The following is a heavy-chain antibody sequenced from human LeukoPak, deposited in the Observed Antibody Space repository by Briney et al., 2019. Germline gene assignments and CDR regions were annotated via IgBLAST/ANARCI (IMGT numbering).Heavy chain of an antibody. Sequence: GESLKISCKGSGYSFTSYWIGWVRQMPGKGLEWMGIIYPGDSDTRYSPSFQGQVTISADKSISTAYLQWSSLKASDTATSYCARHSGIVASYPDYWGQGTLVTVSS. CDR2: IYPGDSDT. J-gene: IGHJ4*02. D-gene: IGHD1-26*01. CDR3: ARHSGIVASYPDY. V-gene: IGHV5-51*01. CDR1: GYSFTSYW.